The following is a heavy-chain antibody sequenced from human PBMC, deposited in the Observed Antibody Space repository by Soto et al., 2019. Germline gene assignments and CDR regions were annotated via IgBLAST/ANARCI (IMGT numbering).Heavy chain of an antibody. CDR3: ARAPRGNYGYPSYFDY. J-gene: IGHJ4*02. Sequence: SETLSLTCTVSGGSISSYDWSWIRQPPGKGLEWIGYIYYSGSTNYNPSLKSRVTISVDTSKNQFSLKLSSVTAADTAVYYCARAPRGNYGYPSYFDYWGQGTLVTVSS. D-gene: IGHD3-10*01. CDR1: GGSISSYD. V-gene: IGHV4-59*01. CDR2: IYYSGST.